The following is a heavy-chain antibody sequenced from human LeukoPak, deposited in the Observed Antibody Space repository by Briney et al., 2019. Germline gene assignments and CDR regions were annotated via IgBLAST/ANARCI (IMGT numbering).Heavy chain of an antibody. D-gene: IGHD4-11*01. CDR3: ATYSTRNAREFQS. CDR1: GFIFSNCW. Sequence: GESLRLSCETSGFIFSNCWMTWVRQAPGKGLEWVANIKTDASEKYYADSVKGRFTISRDNAKNSLYLQMNSLRAEDTAVYYCATYSTRNAREFQSWGQGTLVTVSS. V-gene: IGHV3-7*01. J-gene: IGHJ1*01. CDR2: IKTDASEK.